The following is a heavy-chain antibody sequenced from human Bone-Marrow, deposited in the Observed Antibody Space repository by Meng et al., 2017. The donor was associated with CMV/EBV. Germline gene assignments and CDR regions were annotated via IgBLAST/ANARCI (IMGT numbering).Heavy chain of an antibody. CDR1: TLSDYY. Sequence: TLSDYYMSWIRQAPGKGLEWVSYISSSSSYTNYADSVKGRFTVSRDNAKNSLYLQMNSLRAEDTAVYYCARAEVLITIFGVVINGFDYWGQGTLVTVSS. V-gene: IGHV3-11*06. D-gene: IGHD3-3*01. CDR3: ARAEVLITIFGVVINGFDY. CDR2: ISSSSSYT. J-gene: IGHJ4*02.